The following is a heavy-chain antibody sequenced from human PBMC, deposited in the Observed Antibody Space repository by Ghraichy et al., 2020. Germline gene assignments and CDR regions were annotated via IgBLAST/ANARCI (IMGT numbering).Heavy chain of an antibody. J-gene: IGHJ4*02. CDR1: GGSISSYY. D-gene: IGHD6-13*01. CDR3: ARHARSLVSYYFDY. V-gene: IGHV4-59*08. CDR2: IYYSGST. Sequence: SETLSLTCTVSGGSISSYYWSWIRQPPGKGLEWIGYIYYSGSTNYNPSLKSRVTISVDTSKNQFSLKLSSVTAADTAVYYCARHARSLVSYYFDYWGQGTLVTVSS.